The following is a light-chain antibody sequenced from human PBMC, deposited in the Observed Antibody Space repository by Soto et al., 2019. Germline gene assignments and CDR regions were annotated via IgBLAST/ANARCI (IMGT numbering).Light chain of an antibody. V-gene: IGKV3-20*01. CDR2: DAS. CDR3: QQFSSYPLT. CDR1: QSVSSN. Sequence: EVVWTLSAGTLSLSPGDRAALXCRASQSVSSNLAWYQQKPGQAPRLLIYDASSRATGIPDRFSGGGSGTDFTLTISRLEPEDFAVYYCQQFSSYPLTVGGGGKVDIK. J-gene: IGKJ4*01.